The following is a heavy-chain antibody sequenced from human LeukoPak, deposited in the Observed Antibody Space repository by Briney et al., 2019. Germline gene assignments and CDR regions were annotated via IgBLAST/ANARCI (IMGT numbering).Heavy chain of an antibody. CDR1: GFTFSNYW. CDR2: IYIDGTGT. D-gene: IGHD2-15*01. Sequence: PGGSLRLSCAASGFTFSNYWMHWVRQAPGKGLVWVSRIYIDGTGTFYADSVKGRFTISRDNAKNTLYLQMNSLRAEDTAVYYCARVAAPGVYFDYWGRGTLVTVSS. J-gene: IGHJ4*02. V-gene: IGHV3-74*01. CDR3: ARVAAPGVYFDY.